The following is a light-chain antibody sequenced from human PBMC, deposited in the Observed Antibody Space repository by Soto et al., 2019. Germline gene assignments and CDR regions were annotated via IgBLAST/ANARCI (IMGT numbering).Light chain of an antibody. CDR2: YAS. CDR1: QSISGNF. V-gene: IGKV3-20*01. J-gene: IGKJ1*01. Sequence: IVLTQSPGTLSLSPGETATLSCRADQSISGNFLAWYQQKPGQAPRLLLSYASKRATGVPDRFSGVGSGTDFTLTISRLENEDFAVYYCQQYGGSPWKFGPGTKV. CDR3: QQYGGSPWK.